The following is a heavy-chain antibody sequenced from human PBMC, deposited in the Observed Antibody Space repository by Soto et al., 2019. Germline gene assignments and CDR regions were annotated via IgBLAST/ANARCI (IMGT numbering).Heavy chain of an antibody. CDR1: GGTFSSYA. D-gene: IGHD3-10*01. CDR3: ARDLTPMVLKGWFDP. CDR2: IIPIFGTA. V-gene: IGHV1-69*13. Sequence: GASVKVSCKASGGTFSSYAIGWVRQAPGQGLEWMGGIIPIFGTANYAQKFQGRVTITADESTSTAYMELSSLRSEDTAVYYCARDLTPMVLKGWFDPWGQGTLVTVSS. J-gene: IGHJ5*02.